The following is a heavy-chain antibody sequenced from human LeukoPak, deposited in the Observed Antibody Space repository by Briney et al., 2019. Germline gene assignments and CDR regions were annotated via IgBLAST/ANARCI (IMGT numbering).Heavy chain of an antibody. Sequence: PSETLSLTCTVSGYSISSGYYWGWIRQPPGKGLEWIGSIYHSGSTYYNPSLKSRVTISVDTSKNQFSLKLSSVTAADTAVYYCARGIGSPLHNFDYWGQGTLVTASS. J-gene: IGHJ4*02. V-gene: IGHV4-38-2*02. CDR1: GYSISSGYY. D-gene: IGHD6-25*01. CDR2: IYHSGST. CDR3: ARGIGSPLHNFDY.